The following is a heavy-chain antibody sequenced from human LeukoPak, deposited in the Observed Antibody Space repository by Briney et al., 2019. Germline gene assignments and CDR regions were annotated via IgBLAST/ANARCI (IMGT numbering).Heavy chain of an antibody. CDR2: INSDGSST. D-gene: IGHD5-18*01. CDR1: GFTFSSYW. CDR3: ARGGYSYGLRSEYYFDY. V-gene: IGHV3-74*01. Sequence: GGSLRLSCAASGFTFSSYWMHWDRQAPGKGLVWVSRINSDGSSTSYADSVKGRFTISRDNAKNTLYLQMNSLRAEDTAVYYCARGGYSYGLRSEYYFDYWGQGTLVTVSS. J-gene: IGHJ4*02.